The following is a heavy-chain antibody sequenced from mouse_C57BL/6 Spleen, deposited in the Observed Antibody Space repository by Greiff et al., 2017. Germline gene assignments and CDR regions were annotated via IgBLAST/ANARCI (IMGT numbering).Heavy chain of an antibody. D-gene: IGHD4-1*01. CDR3: ARRGELGRGGFAY. V-gene: IGHV1-63*01. Sequence: QVQLQQSGAELVRPGTSVKMSCKASGYTFTNYWIGWAKQRPGHGLEWIGDIYPGGGYTNYNEKFKGKATLTADKSSSTADMQFSSLTSDDSAIYYCARRGELGRGGFAYWGQGTLVTGSA. CDR2: IYPGGGYT. CDR1: GYTFTNYW. J-gene: IGHJ3*01.